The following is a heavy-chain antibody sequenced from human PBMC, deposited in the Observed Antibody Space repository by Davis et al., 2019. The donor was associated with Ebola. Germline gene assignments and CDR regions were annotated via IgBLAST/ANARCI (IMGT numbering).Heavy chain of an antibody. D-gene: IGHD2-15*01. CDR3: ARRLYCGGGSCYEYYYGMDV. J-gene: IGHJ6*02. Sequence: ASVKVSCKASGYTFTSYAMHWVRQAPGQGLEWMGIINPSGGSTNYAQKFQGRVTMTRDTSTSTVYMELSSLRSEDTAVYYCARRLYCGGGSCYEYYYGMDVWGQGTTVTVSS. CDR2: INPSGGST. CDR1: GYTFTSYA. V-gene: IGHV1-46*01.